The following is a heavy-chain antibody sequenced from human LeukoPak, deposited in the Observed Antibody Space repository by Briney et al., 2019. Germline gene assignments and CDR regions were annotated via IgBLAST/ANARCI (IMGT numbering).Heavy chain of an antibody. CDR3: ARGDYYDSESYYNPFDY. J-gene: IGHJ4*02. D-gene: IGHD3-10*01. Sequence: GGSLRLSCAASGFTFSSYEMNWVRQAPGKGLEWVSYISSGTTIHYADSVKGRFTISRDNAKNSLFLQMNSLRAEDTAVYSCARGDYYDSESYYNPFDYWGQGTLVTVSS. V-gene: IGHV3-48*03. CDR2: ISSGTTI. CDR1: GFTFSSYE.